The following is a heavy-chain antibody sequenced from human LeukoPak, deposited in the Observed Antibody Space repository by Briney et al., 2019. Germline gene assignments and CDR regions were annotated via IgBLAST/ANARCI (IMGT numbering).Heavy chain of an antibody. Sequence: GESLRLSCAASGFTFTTYWMSWVRQAPGKGLEWVANIKQDGTEKYYVDSVKGRFTISRDNAKNSLYLQMNSLRAEDTAVYYCASRANYMDVWGKGTTVTVSS. V-gene: IGHV3-7*01. CDR1: GFTFTTYW. D-gene: IGHD5-12*01. CDR3: ASRANYMDV. CDR2: IKQDGTEK. J-gene: IGHJ6*03.